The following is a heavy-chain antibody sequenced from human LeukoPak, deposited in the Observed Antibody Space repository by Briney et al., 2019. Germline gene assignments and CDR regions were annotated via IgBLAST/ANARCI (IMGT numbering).Heavy chain of an antibody. V-gene: IGHV4-39*01. D-gene: IGHD6-19*01. CDR1: GGSISSSSYY. Sequence: SETLSLTCTVSGGSISSSSYYWGWIRQPPGKGLEWIGSIYYSGSTYYNPSLKSRVTISVDTSKNQFSLKLSSVTAADTAVYYCARIKSVGWLEIDYWGQGALVTVSS. CDR2: IYYSGST. J-gene: IGHJ4*02. CDR3: ARIKSVGWLEIDY.